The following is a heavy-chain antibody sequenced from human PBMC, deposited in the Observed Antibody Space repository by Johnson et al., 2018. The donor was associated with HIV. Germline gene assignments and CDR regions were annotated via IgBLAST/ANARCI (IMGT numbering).Heavy chain of an antibody. CDR3: TTVAAFGAFDI. J-gene: IGHJ3*02. Sequence: QLVESGGGLVQPGGSLRLSCAASGFTFSSYWMHWVRQAPGKGLVWVAVISYDGRNKYYADSVKGRFTISRDNSKNTLYLQMNSLKTEDTAIYYCTTVAAFGAFDIWGQGTMVTVSS. D-gene: IGHD1-14*01. V-gene: IGHV3-30-3*01. CDR2: ISYDGRNK. CDR1: GFTFSSYW.